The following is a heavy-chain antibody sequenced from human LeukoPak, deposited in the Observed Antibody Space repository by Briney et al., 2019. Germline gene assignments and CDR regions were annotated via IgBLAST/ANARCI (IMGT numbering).Heavy chain of an antibody. CDR1: GFTFSIFW. D-gene: IGHD6-13*01. J-gene: IGHJ4*02. Sequence: GGSLRLSCAASGFTFSIFWMNWVRQAPGKGLEWVSVISGSGGSTSYADSVKGRFIISRDNSKNTLHLQMNSLRADDTALYYCAKGALAAAGSGFDYWGQGTLVTVSS. V-gene: IGHV3-23*01. CDR3: AKGALAAAGSGFDY. CDR2: ISGSGGST.